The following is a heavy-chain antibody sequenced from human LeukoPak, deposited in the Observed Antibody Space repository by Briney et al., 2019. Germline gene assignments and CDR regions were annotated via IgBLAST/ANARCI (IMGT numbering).Heavy chain of an antibody. CDR1: GFTVSSNY. Sequence: PGGSLRLSCAASGFTVSSNYMSWVRQAPGKGLEWVSVIYSGGTTSYADSVKGRFTISRDNSKNTLYLQMNSLRAEDTAVHYCAGGYSYVYLFDYWGQGALVTVSS. J-gene: IGHJ4*02. D-gene: IGHD5-18*01. CDR2: IYSGGTT. CDR3: AGGYSYVYLFDY. V-gene: IGHV3-53*01.